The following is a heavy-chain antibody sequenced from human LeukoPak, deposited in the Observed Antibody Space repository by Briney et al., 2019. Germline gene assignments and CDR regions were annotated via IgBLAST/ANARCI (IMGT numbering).Heavy chain of an antibody. CDR1: GYTFTSYD. J-gene: IGHJ4*02. V-gene: IGHV1-8*01. CDR2: MNPNSGNT. Sequence: GASVTVSCTASGYTFTSYDINWVRPATGQGLEWMGWMNPNSGNTGYAQKFQGRVTMTRNTSISTAYMELSSLRSEDTAGYYCARSNAYSPNWGQGTLVTVSS. CDR3: ARSNAYSPN. D-gene: IGHD6-13*01.